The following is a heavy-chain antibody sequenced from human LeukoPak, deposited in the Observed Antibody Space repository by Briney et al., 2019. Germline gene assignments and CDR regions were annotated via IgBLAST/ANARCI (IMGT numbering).Heavy chain of an antibody. CDR2: IKSKTDGGTT. J-gene: IGHJ6*03. V-gene: IGHV3-15*01. CDR3: TDLGYCSGGSCYPPIYYYYYMDV. D-gene: IGHD2-15*01. CDR1: GFTFSNAW. Sequence: GGSLRLSCAASGFTFSNAWMSWVRQAPGKGLEWVGRIKSKTDGGTTDYAAPVKGRFTISRDDSKNTPYLQMNSLKTEDTAVYYCTDLGYCSGGSCYPPIYYYYYMDVWGKGTTVTVSS.